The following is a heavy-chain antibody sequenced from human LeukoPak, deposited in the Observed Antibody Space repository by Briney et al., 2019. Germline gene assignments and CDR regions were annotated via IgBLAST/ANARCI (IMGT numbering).Heavy chain of an antibody. CDR2: ISTGGST. J-gene: IGHJ4*02. CDR3: ARVRYSDSSVLTRKRSYYFDY. Sequence: SETLSLTCTVSGGSISSYYWSWIRQPAGKGLESIGHISTGGSTNYNPSLKSRVTMSVDTSKNQFSLKLSSVTAADTAVYYCARVRYSDSSVLTRKRSYYFDYWGQGTLVTVSS. V-gene: IGHV4-4*07. CDR1: GGSISSYY. D-gene: IGHD3-22*01.